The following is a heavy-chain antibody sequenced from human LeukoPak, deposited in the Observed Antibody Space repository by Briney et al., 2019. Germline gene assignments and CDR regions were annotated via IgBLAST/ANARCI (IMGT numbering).Heavy chain of an antibody. V-gene: IGHV3-30*18. CDR2: ISYDGSNK. CDR1: GFTFSSYG. Sequence: GGSLTLSCAASGFTFSSYGMHWVRQAPGKGLEWVAVISYDGSNKYYADSVKGRFTISRDNSKNTLYLQMNSLRAEDTAVYYCAKEPPLVGATVPDYFDIWGQGTMVTVSS. J-gene: IGHJ3*02. CDR3: AKEPPLVGATVPDYFDI. D-gene: IGHD1-26*01.